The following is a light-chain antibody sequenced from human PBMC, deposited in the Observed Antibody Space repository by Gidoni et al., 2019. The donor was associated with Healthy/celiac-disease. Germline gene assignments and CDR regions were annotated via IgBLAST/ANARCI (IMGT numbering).Light chain of an antibody. Sequence: VLTKSHATLSVSPGERATLTCRASQSVSSYLAWYQQKPGQAPRLLIYDASNRATGIPARFSGSGSGTDFTLTISSLEPEDFAVYYCQQRSNWPMCSFGQGTKLEIK. CDR1: QSVSSY. V-gene: IGKV3-11*01. CDR2: DAS. CDR3: QQRSNWPMCS. J-gene: IGKJ2*04.